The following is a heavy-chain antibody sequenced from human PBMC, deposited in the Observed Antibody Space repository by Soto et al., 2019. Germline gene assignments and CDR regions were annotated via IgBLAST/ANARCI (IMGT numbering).Heavy chain of an antibody. V-gene: IGHV3-23*01. CDR2: ISGSGGST. D-gene: IGHD1-7*01. CDR3: AKNALKGITGTTTFAFDI. J-gene: IGHJ3*02. CDR1: GFTFSSYA. Sequence: GGSLRLSCAASGFTFSSYAMSWVRQAPGKGLEWVSAISGSGGSTYYADSVKGRFTISRDNSKNSLYLQMNSLRAEDTALYYCAKNALKGITGTTTFAFDIWGQGTMVTVSS.